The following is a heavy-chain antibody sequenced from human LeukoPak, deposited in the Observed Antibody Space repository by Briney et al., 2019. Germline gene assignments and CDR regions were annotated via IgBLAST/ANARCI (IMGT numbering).Heavy chain of an antibody. V-gene: IGHV1-46*01. Sequence: ASVKVSCKASGFTFTTYYIHWVRQAPGQGLVWMGIINLSGGGTSYAQRFQGRVTVTRDTSTSTVYMELSSLGTEDTAVYYCATYGGKNTNFDYWGQGTLVTVSS. CDR3: ATYGGKNTNFDY. J-gene: IGHJ4*02. D-gene: IGHD4-23*01. CDR1: GFTFTTYY. CDR2: INLSGGGT.